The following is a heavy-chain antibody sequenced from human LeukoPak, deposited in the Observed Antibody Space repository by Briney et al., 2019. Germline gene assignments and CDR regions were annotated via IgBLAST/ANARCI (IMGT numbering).Heavy chain of an antibody. CDR1: GYTFTGYY. Sequence: ASVKVSCTASGYTFTGYYMHWVRQAPGQGLGWMGWINPNSGGTNYAQKFQGWVTMTRDTSISTAYMELSRLRSDDTAVYYCARGGPEWELLHFFDYWGQGTLVTVSS. V-gene: IGHV1-2*04. CDR2: INPNSGGT. CDR3: ARGGPEWELLHFFDY. J-gene: IGHJ4*02. D-gene: IGHD1-26*01.